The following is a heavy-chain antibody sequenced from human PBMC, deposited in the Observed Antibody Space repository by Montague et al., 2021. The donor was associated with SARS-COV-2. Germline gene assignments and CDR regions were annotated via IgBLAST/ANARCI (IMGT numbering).Heavy chain of an antibody. CDR3: ARHRAYYGSGSPPIIDY. V-gene: IGHV5-10-1*01. J-gene: IGHJ4*02. Sequence: QSGAEVKKPGESLRISCKGSGYSFTSYWISWVRQMPGKGLEWMGRIDPSDSYTNYSPSFQGHVTISAGKSISTAYLQWSSPKASDTAMYYCARHRAYYGSGSPPIIDYWGQGTLVTVSS. CDR1: GYSFTSYW. CDR2: IDPSDSYT. D-gene: IGHD3-10*01.